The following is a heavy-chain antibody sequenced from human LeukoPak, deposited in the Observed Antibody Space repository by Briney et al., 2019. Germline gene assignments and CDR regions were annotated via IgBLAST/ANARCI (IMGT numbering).Heavy chain of an antibody. D-gene: IGHD3-22*01. V-gene: IGHV4-34*01. CDR3: ARGTYYYDSSGYYSNWFDP. CDR1: GGSFSGYY. Sequence: PSETLSLTCAVYGGSFSGYYWSWIRQPPGKGLEWIGEINHSGSTNYNPSLKSRVTISVDTSKNQFSLKLSSVTAADPAVYYCARGTYYYDSSGYYSNWFDPWGQGTLVTVSS. J-gene: IGHJ5*02. CDR2: INHSGST.